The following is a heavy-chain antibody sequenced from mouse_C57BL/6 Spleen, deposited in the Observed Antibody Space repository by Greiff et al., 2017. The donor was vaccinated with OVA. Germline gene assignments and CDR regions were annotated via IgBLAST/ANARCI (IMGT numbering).Heavy chain of an antibody. J-gene: IGHJ2*01. CDR1: GYTFTSYW. V-gene: IGHV1-59*01. D-gene: IGHD2-12*01. Sequence: QVQLQQPGAELVRPGTSVKLSCKASGYTFTSYWMHWVKQRPGQGLEWIGVIDPTASYTNYNQKFTGKATLTVDRSSSTAYMPLSSLTSEDAAVYYCAREDSFDDWGQGTTLTVSS. CDR3: AREDSFDD. CDR2: IDPTASYT.